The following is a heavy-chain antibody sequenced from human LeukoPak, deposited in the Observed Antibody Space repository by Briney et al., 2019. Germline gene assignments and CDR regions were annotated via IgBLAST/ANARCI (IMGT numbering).Heavy chain of an antibody. CDR1: GFTFSSYA. CDR2: ISGSGDNT. D-gene: IGHD3-9*01. V-gene: IGHV3-23*01. Sequence: GGSLRLSCAASGFTFSSYAMSWVRQAPGKGLEWVSGISGSGDNTYYADSVKGRFTVSRDNSKNTLFLQMNSLRAEDTAIYYCAKGSGYDTDFDYWGQGTLVTVSS. CDR3: AKGSGYDTDFDY. J-gene: IGHJ4*02.